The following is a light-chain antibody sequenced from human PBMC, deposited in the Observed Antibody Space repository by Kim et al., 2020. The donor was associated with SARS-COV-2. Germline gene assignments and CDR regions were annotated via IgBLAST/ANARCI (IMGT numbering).Light chain of an antibody. Sequence: GRTVTISCARSGGSVADNFVQWYQHRPGSAPSTLIYDNNQRPSGVPDRFSGSIDSSSNSASLTISGLKTEDEADYYCQSYNDISVIFGGGTQLTVL. CDR2: DNN. V-gene: IGLV6-57*03. CDR3: QSYNDISVI. CDR1: GGSVADNF. J-gene: IGLJ2*01.